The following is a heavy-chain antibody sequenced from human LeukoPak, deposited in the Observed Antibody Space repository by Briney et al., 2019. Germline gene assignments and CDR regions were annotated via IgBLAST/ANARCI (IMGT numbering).Heavy chain of an antibody. V-gene: IGHV1-46*01. CDR1: GYTFTSYF. Sequence: ASVKVSFKASGYTFTSYFMHWVRQAPGQGLDWMGIINPSGGSTSYAQKLQGRVTMTRDTSTSTVYMELSSLRSEDTAVYYCARDSADYGDYDYWGQGTLATVSS. J-gene: IGHJ4*02. D-gene: IGHD4-17*01. CDR3: ARDSADYGDYDY. CDR2: INPSGGST.